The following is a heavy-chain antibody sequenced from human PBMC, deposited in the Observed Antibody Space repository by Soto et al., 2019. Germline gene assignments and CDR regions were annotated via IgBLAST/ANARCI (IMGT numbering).Heavy chain of an antibody. CDR1: GGSISSGGYY. Sequence: QVQLQESGPGLVKPSQTLSLTCTVSGGSISSGGYYWSWIRQHPGKGLEWIGYIYYSGSTYYNPSLKSRVTKSVDTSKNQFSRKLSSVTAADTAVYYCARVIRLGELSLSIYFDYWGQGTLVTVSS. D-gene: IGHD3-16*02. CDR2: IYYSGST. CDR3: ARVIRLGELSLSIYFDY. V-gene: IGHV4-31*03. J-gene: IGHJ4*02.